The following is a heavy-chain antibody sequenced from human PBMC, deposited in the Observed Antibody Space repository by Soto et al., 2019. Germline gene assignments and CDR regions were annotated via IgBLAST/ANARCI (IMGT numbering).Heavy chain of an antibody. V-gene: IGHV4-4*02. CDR2: AHHSGRT. J-gene: IGHJ4*02. CDR1: GGSISSSNW. CDR3: ARSEATALDY. Sequence: SETLSVTCAVSGGSISSSNWWSWVRQPPGKGLEWIGEAHHSGRTNYNPSLKSRVTISVDRSQNRFSLKLSSVTAADTAVYYCARSEATALDYWGQGTLVTVSS.